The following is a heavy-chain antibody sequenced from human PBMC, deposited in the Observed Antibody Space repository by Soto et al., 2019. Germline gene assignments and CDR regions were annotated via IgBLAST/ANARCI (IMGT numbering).Heavy chain of an antibody. CDR2: IYHSGST. D-gene: IGHD5-12*01. Sequence: QLQLQESGSGLVKPSQTLSLTCAVSGGSISSGGYSWSWIRQPPGKGLEWIGYIYHSGSTYYNPSLKSRVTISVDRSKNQFSLKLRSVTAEYRAVDDCAAWGGLRRYYWGQGTLVTVSS. CDR1: GGSISSGGYS. V-gene: IGHV4-30-2*01. CDR3: AAWGGLRRYY. J-gene: IGHJ4*02.